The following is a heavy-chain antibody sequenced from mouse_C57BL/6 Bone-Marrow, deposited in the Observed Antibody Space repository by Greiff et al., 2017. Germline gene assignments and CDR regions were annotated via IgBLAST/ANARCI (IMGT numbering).Heavy chain of an antibody. Sequence: QVQLQQPGAELVKPGASVKLSCKASGYTFTSYWMHWVKQRPGQGLEWIGMIHPNSGSTNYNEKFKSKATLTVDKSSSTAYRQLSSLTSEDSAVYYWARPANGAWFAYWGQGTRVTVSA. CDR1: GYTFTSYW. V-gene: IGHV1-64*01. D-gene: IGHD4-1*01. J-gene: IGHJ3*01. CDR2: IHPNSGST. CDR3: ARPANGAWFAY.